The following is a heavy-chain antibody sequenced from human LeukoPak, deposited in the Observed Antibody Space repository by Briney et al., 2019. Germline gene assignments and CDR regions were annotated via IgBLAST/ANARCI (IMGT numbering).Heavy chain of an antibody. Sequence: GGTLRLSCAASGFTFSSYGMSWVRQAPGKGLEWVSAISGSGGSTYYADSVKGRFTISRDNAKNTLNLQMNSLRAEDTAVYYCARDLGQYYDTSDNWFDPWGQGTLVTVSS. CDR2: ISGSGGST. V-gene: IGHV3-23*01. CDR1: GFTFSSYG. CDR3: ARDLGQYYDTSDNWFDP. J-gene: IGHJ5*02. D-gene: IGHD3-22*01.